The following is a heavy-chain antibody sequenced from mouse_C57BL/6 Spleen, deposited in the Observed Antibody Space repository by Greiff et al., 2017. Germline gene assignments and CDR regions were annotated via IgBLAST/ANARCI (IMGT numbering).Heavy chain of an antibody. CDR1: GYTFPSYW. CDR3: ARGDSWFAY. CDR2: IDPSDSYT. J-gene: IGHJ3*01. Sequence: VQLPQPGAELVMPGASVKLSCKASGYTFPSYWMHWVKQRPGQGLEWIGVIDPSDSYTNYNQKFKCKSTMTVDKSSSTAYRQLSSLTSEDSAVYYCARGDSWFAYWGQGTLVTVSA. V-gene: IGHV1-69*01.